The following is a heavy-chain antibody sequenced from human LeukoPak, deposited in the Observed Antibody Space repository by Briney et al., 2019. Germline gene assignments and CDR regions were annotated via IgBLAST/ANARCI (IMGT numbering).Heavy chain of an antibody. Sequence: GGSLRLSCAASGFTFSSYGMHWVRQAPGKGLEWVAFIRYDGGNKYYADSVKGRFTISRDNSKNTLYLQMNGLRAEDTAVYYCAKDLILHPRYGSGSYPPYYFDYWGQGTLVTVSS. J-gene: IGHJ4*02. CDR2: IRYDGGNK. V-gene: IGHV3-30*02. D-gene: IGHD3-10*01. CDR1: GFTFSSYG. CDR3: AKDLILHPRYGSGSYPPYYFDY.